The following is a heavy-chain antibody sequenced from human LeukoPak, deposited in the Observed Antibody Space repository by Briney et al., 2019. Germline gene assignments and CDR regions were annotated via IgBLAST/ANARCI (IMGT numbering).Heavy chain of an antibody. CDR1: GFIHSRYW. J-gene: IGHJ4*02. V-gene: IGHV3-7*01. Sequence: GGSVGLSRAACGFIHSRYWMSWVRQAPARGREGVANIKQDGSEKYYVDSVKGRFTISRDNAKNSLYLQMNSLRAEDTAVYYCARGQTTVTNWGQGTLVTVSS. CDR3: ARGQTTVTN. CDR2: IKQDGSEK. D-gene: IGHD4-17*01.